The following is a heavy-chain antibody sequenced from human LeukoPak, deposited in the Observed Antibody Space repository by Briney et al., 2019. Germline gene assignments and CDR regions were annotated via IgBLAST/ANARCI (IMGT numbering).Heavy chain of an antibody. D-gene: IGHD1-26*01. Sequence: PSETLSLTCTVSGGSISSYYWSWIRQPPGTGLEWIGSINYSGSTYYNPSLKSRITISVAASKNQFSLKLSSVTAADTAVYFCASPNGTVGAYSAFDIWGQGTMVTVSS. CDR2: INYSGST. CDR1: GGSISSYY. V-gene: IGHV4-59*05. J-gene: IGHJ3*02. CDR3: ASPNGTVGAYSAFDI.